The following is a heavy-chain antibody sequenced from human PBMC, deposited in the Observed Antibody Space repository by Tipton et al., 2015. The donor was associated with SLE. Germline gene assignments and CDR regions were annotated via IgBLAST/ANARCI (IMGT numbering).Heavy chain of an antibody. J-gene: IGHJ4*02. Sequence: QLVQSGAEVKKPGASVKVSSKASGYTFASYDINWVRQATGQGLEWMGWVNPNSGNTAYAQKFQGRVTMTRDTSISTAYMELSSLTSEDTAVYYCARRAVAGYFDSWGQGTLVTVSS. D-gene: IGHD6-19*01. V-gene: IGHV1-8*01. CDR2: VNPNSGNT. CDR3: ARRAVAGYFDS. CDR1: GYTFASYD.